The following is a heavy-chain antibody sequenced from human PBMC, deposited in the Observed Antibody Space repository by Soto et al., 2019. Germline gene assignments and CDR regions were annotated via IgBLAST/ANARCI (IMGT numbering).Heavy chain of an antibody. CDR3: ARHNYGSGSTYFDY. CDR2: IYYSGST. CDR1: GGSISSDY. Sequence: SETLSITCTVTGGSISSDYWSWIRQPPKKRLEWIGYIYYSGSTNYNSSLKSRVTISVDTSKNQFSLKLNSMTAADTAVYYCARHNYGSGSTYFDYWGQGTLVTVSS. V-gene: IGHV4-59*08. J-gene: IGHJ4*02. D-gene: IGHD3-10*01.